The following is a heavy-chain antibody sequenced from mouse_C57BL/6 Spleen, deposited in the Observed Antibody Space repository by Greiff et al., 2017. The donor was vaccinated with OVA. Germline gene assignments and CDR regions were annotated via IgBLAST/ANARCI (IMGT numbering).Heavy chain of an antibody. Sequence: VQLQQSGPELVKPGASVKMSCKASGYTFTDYNMHWVKQSHGKSLEWIGYINPNNGGTSYNQKFKGKATLTVNKSSSTAYMELRSLTSEDSAVYYCARGWDEGGYYFDYWGQGTTLTVSS. J-gene: IGHJ2*01. CDR1: GYTFTDYN. D-gene: IGHD4-1*01. CDR3: ARGWDEGGYYFDY. CDR2: INPNNGGT. V-gene: IGHV1-22*01.